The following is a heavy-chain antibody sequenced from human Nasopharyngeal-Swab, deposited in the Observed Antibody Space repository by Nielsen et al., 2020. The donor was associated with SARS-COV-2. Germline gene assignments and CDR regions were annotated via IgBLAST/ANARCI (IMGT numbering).Heavy chain of an antibody. J-gene: IGHJ6*02. Sequence: GESLKISCAASGFTFNKYNFNWVRQAPGKGLEWVSSISSSSSYIYYADSVKGRFTISRDNAKNSLYLQMNSLRTEDTALYYCAKDTETGEGIYLWEGGMDVWGQGTTVTVSS. D-gene: IGHD5-18*01. CDR1: GFTFNKYN. CDR3: AKDTETGEGIYLWEGGMDV. CDR2: ISSSSSYI. V-gene: IGHV3-21*04.